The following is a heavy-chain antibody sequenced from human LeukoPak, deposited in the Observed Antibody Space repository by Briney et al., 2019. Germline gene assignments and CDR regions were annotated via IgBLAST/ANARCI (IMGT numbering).Heavy chain of an antibody. V-gene: IGHV3-48*01. D-gene: IGHD2/OR15-2a*01. J-gene: IGHJ3*02. CDR3: ARVDFPHAFDI. CDR2: ISSSSSTI. CDR1: GFTFSSYS. Sequence: GGSLRLSCAASGFTFSSYSMNWVRQAPGKGLEWVSYISSSSSTIYYADSVKGRFTISRDNAKNSLYLQMNSLRAGDTAVYYCARVDFPHAFDIWGQGTMVTVSS.